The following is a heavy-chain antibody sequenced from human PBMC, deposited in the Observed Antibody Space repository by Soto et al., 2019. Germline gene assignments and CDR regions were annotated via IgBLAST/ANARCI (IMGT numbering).Heavy chain of an antibody. J-gene: IGHJ5*02. CDR2: INPNSGGT. D-gene: IGHD1-26*01. CDR3: ARDYDFSGSYWFDP. Sequence: ASVKVSCKASGYTFTGYYMHWVRQAPGQGLEWMGWINPNSGGTNYAQKFQGWVTMTRDTSISTAYMELSRLRSDDTAVYYCARDYDFSGSYWFDPWGQGTLVTVSS. CDR1: GYTFTGYY. V-gene: IGHV1-2*04.